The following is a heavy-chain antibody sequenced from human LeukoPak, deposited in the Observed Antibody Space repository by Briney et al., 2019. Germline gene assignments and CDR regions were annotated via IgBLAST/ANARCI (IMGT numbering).Heavy chain of an antibody. CDR3: AKDRSSGWLGKDYFDY. V-gene: IGHV3-23*01. Sequence: GGTLRLSCAASGFTFSSYGMSWVRQAPGKGLEWVSAISGSGGSTYYADSVKGRFTISRDNSKNTLYLQMNSLRAEDTAVYYCAKDRSSGWLGKDYFDYWGQGTLVTVSS. CDR2: ISGSGGST. D-gene: IGHD6-19*01. J-gene: IGHJ4*02. CDR1: GFTFSSYG.